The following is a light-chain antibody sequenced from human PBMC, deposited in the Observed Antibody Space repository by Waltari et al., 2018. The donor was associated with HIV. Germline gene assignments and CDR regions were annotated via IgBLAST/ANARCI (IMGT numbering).Light chain of an antibody. CDR2: EAH. V-gene: IGLV3-21*02. J-gene: IGLJ1*01. CDR1: NIESKT. CDR3: QVWDRSRGLSVV. Sequence: SYVLIQPPSVSVAPGQTATITCGGNNIESKTVHWYHQKPGQGPGRGGAEAHDRPAGIPERVSGSNSGNTATLTISRVEVGDEADYYCQVWDRSRGLSVVFGSGTKVSVL.